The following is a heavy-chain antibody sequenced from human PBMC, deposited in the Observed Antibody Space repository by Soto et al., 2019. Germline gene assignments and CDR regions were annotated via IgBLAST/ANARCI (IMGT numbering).Heavy chain of an antibody. J-gene: IGHJ5*02. CDR1: GDSVSSNSAA. Sequence: SQTLSLTCAISGDSVSSNSAAWNWIRQSPSRGLEWLGRTYYRSKWYNDYAVSVKSRITINPDTSKNQFSLQLNSVTPEDTAVYYCARATGIAAAGTVDNWFDPWGQGTLVTVSS. V-gene: IGHV6-1*01. CDR2: TYYRSKWYN. D-gene: IGHD6-13*01. CDR3: ARATGIAAAGTVDNWFDP.